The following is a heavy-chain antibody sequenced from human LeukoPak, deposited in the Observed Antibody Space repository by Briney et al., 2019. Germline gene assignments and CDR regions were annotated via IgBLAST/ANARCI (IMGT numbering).Heavy chain of an antibody. Sequence: SQTLSLTCAISGDSVSSNSASWTWIRQSPSRGLVWLGRTYYRSKWNNDYAVSVKSRITINPDTSKNQFSLQLNSVTPEDTAVYYCARDSPESYFDSWGQGALVTVSS. D-gene: IGHD1-14*01. CDR2: TYYRSKWNN. V-gene: IGHV6-1*01. CDR3: ARDSPESYFDS. CDR1: GDSVSSNSAS. J-gene: IGHJ4*02.